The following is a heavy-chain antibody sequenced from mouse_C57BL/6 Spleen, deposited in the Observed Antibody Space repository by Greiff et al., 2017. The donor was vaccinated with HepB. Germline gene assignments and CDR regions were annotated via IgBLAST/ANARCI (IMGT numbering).Heavy chain of an antibody. Sequence: VQLQQSGPELVKPGASVKISCKASGYAFSSSWMNWVKQRPGKGLEWIGRIYPGDGDTNYNGKFKGKATLTADKSSSTAYMQLSSLTSEDSAVYFCARRGYYGNYDWGQGTTLTVSS. CDR2: IYPGDGDT. J-gene: IGHJ2*01. CDR3: ARRGYYGNYD. V-gene: IGHV1-82*01. CDR1: GYAFSSSW. D-gene: IGHD2-1*01.